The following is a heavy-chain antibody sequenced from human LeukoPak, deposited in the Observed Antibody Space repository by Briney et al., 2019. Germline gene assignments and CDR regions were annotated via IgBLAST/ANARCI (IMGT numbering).Heavy chain of an antibody. CDR3: ARAYYYDSSGHFDY. CDR2: IWYDGSNK. V-gene: IGHV3-33*01. CDR1: GFTFSSYG. D-gene: IGHD3-22*01. Sequence: GGSPRLSCAASGFTFSSYGMHWVRQAPGKGLEWVAVIWYDGSNKYYADSVKGRFTISRDNSKNTLYLQMNSLRAEDTAVYYCARAYYYDSSGHFDYWGQGTLVTVSS. J-gene: IGHJ4*02.